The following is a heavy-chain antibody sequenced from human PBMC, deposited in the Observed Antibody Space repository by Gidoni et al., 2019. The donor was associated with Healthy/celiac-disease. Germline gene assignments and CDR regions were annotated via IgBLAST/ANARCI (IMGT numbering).Heavy chain of an antibody. Sequence: EAQPLESGGGLVQPGGSQRIPCAAPASTFSSYAMSCVRQAPGKGLAWVSAIRGSGGNTFYADSVKGRYNITRDDSKNTLYLQMNSLRAEDAAVYYCAKEAGGYNWDYWGQGTLVTVSS. V-gene: IGHV3-23*01. D-gene: IGHD5-12*01. CDR1: ASTFSSYA. CDR3: AKEAGGYNWDY. CDR2: IRGSGGNT. J-gene: IGHJ4*02.